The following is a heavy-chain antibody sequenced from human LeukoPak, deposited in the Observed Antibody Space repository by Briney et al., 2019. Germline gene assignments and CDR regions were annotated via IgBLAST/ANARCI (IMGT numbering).Heavy chain of an antibody. CDR1: GLTISANF. CDR3: ARDLSGYSFGFGGDL. D-gene: IGHD6-13*01. V-gene: IGHV3-66*01. CDR2: MYSVGST. J-gene: IGHJ4*02. Sequence: GGSLRLSCAASGLTISANFMSWVRQAPGKGLEWVSVMYSVGSTFYADSVKGRFTISRDGYKNTLDLQMDSLGVDDTAVYYCARDLSGYSFGFGGDLWGQGTLVTVSS.